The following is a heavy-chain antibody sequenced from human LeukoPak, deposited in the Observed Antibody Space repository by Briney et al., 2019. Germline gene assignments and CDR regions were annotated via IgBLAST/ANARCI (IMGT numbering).Heavy chain of an antibody. CDR1: GGSFSGYY. J-gene: IGHJ6*02. D-gene: IGHD7-27*01. V-gene: IGHV4-34*01. Sequence: SETLSLTCAVYGGSFSGYYWSWIRQPPGKGLEWIGEINHSGSTNYNPSLKSRVTISVDTSKNQFSLKLSSVTAADTAVYYCARAELGYLYYYGMDVWGQGTTVTVSS. CDR3: ARAELGYLYYYGMDV. CDR2: INHSGST.